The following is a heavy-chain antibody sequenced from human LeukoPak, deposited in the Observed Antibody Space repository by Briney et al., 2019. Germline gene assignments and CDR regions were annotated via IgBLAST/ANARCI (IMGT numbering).Heavy chain of an antibody. CDR3: AKDPVVGAPHVFDI. CDR1: GFTFSTYT. Sequence: GGSLRLSCAASGFTFSTYTMSWVRQAPGKGLEWVAAISGGIMINTYYTDSVKGRFTISRDNSKNTLYLQMNSLRDDDTAVYYCAKDPVVGAPHVFDIWGQGTMVTVSS. D-gene: IGHD3-16*02. V-gene: IGHV3-23*01. J-gene: IGHJ3*02. CDR2: ISGGIMINT.